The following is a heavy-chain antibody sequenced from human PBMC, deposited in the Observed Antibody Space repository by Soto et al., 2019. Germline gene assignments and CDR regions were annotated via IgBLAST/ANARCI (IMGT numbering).Heavy chain of an antibody. V-gene: IGHV2-70*11. Sequence: PTLVNPTQTLTLTYTFSGFSLGTSGMCVSWIRQPPGKALEWLARIDWDDDKYYSTSLKTRLTISKDTSKNQVVLTMTNMDPVDTATYYCARDPSTVTTYNWFDPWGQGTLVTVSS. CDR1: GFSLGTSGMC. D-gene: IGHD4-17*01. CDR2: IDWDDDK. J-gene: IGHJ5*02. CDR3: ARDPSTVTTYNWFDP.